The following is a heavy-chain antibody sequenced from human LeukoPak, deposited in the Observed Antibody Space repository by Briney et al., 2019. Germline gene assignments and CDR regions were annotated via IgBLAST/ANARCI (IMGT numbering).Heavy chain of an antibody. CDR1: GFTFDDYA. J-gene: IGHJ4*02. CDR3: ANDKPGMGIDY. CDR2: ISGDGGST. Sequence: GGSLRLSCAASGFTFDDYAMRWVRQAPGKGLEWVSLISGDGGSTYYADSVKGRFTISRNNSKNSLYLQMNSLRTEDTALYYCANDKPGMGIDYWGQGTLVTVSS. D-gene: IGHD1-14*01. V-gene: IGHV3-43*02.